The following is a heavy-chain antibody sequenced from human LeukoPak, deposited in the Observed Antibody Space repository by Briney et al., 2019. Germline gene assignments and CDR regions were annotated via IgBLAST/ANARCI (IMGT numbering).Heavy chain of an antibody. CDR1: GYSISIGYY. J-gene: IGHJ3*02. V-gene: IGHV4-38-2*01. Sequence: PSETLSLTCAVSGYSISIGYYWGWLRQPPGKGLEWIGSIYQSGSTHYNPSLKSRVTISVDPPKNQFSLKLSPVTAADTAVYYCARPRGCGWLDAFDIWGQGTMVTVSS. D-gene: IGHD6-19*01. CDR3: ARPRGCGWLDAFDI. CDR2: IYQSGST.